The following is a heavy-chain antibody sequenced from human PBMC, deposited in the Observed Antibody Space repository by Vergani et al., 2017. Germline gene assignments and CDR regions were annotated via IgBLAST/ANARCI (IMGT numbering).Heavy chain of an antibody. Sequence: QVQLVQSGAEVKKPGASVKVSCKASGYTFTSYYMHWVRQAPGQGLEWMGIINPSGGSTSYAPKFQGRVTMTRDTATSTVDMELSSLRSEDTAVYYCARAIVGATTFDDWGQGTLVTVSS. V-gene: IGHV1-46*03. J-gene: IGHJ4*02. CDR3: ARAIVGATTFDD. CDR1: GYTFTSYY. CDR2: INPSGGST. D-gene: IGHD1-26*01.